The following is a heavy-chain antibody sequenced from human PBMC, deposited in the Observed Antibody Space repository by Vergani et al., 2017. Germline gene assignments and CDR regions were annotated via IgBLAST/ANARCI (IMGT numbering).Heavy chain of an antibody. CDR1: GFTFNQYG. D-gene: IGHD1-14*01. J-gene: IGHJ5*02. CDR2: TWYDGNNK. V-gene: IGHV3-33*01. CDR3: ARDLRVLYNRCDP. Sequence: QVQLVESGGGVVQPGRSLRLSCAASGFTFNQYGMHWVRQAPGKGLEWVAVTWYDGNNKQYADSVKGRFTISRDNSKSTMYLQMNSLRYEDTGVYYCARDLRVLYNRCDPWGQGTLVTVSS.